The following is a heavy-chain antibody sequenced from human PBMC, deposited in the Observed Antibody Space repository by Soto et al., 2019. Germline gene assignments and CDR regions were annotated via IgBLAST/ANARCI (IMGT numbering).Heavy chain of an antibody. CDR1: GFTFSNYA. J-gene: IGHJ6*02. Sequence: PGGSLRLSCAASGFTFSNYAMAWVRQAPEKGLERVSSISSSGGSAYYADSVRGRFTISRDNSKNTLFLEMNSLRAEDTALYYCAKDYASYYYGMDVWGQGTTVTVSS. CDR2: ISSSGGSA. D-gene: IGHD3-16*01. CDR3: AKDYASYYYGMDV. V-gene: IGHV3-23*01.